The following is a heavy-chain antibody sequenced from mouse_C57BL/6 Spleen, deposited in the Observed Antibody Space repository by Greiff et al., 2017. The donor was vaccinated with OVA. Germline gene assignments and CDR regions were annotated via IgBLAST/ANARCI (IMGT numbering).Heavy chain of an antibody. D-gene: IGHD2-4*01. CDR1: GYTFTSYW. Sequence: QVQLQQSGAELVKPGASVKLSCKASGYTFTSYWITWVKQRPGQGLEWIGDIYPGSGSTNYNEKFKGKATLTVDTSSSTAYMQLSSLTSEDSAVYYCARGVYDYGWALDYWGQGTSVTVSS. V-gene: IGHV1-55*01. CDR3: ARGVYDYGWALDY. J-gene: IGHJ4*01. CDR2: IYPGSGST.